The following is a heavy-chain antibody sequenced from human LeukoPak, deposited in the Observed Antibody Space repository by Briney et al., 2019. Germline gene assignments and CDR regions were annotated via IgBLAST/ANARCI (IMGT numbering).Heavy chain of an antibody. Sequence: SVKVSCKASGGTFSSYAISWVRQAPGQGLEWMGGIIPIFGTANYAQKFQGRVTITTDESTSTAYMELSSMRSEDTAVYYCAVLGYCSSTSCPWGQGTLVTVSS. J-gene: IGHJ5*02. CDR1: GGTFSSYA. CDR3: AVLGYCSSTSCP. CDR2: IIPIFGTA. D-gene: IGHD2-2*01. V-gene: IGHV1-69*05.